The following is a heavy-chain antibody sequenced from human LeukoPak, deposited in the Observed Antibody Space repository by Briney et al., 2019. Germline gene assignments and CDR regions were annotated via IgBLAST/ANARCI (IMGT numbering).Heavy chain of an antibody. CDR3: ARDRYASRSYVMDV. J-gene: IGHJ6*02. CDR1: GFTFRRYA. CDR2: VSYDGGNE. D-gene: IGHD2-2*01. V-gene: IGHV3-30*04. Sequence: GGSLRLSCELSGFTFRRYAMHWVRQAPGKGLEWLAVVSYDGGNEYYADSVKGRFTISRGKSRNTTFLQMDSLRHEDTGVYFCARDRYASRSYVMDVWGQGTTVVVSS.